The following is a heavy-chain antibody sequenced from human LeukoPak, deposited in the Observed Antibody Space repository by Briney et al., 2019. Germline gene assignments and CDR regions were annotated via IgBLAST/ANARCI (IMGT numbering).Heavy chain of an antibody. J-gene: IGHJ6*02. CDR1: GFTVSSNY. CDR2: IYSGGST. D-gene: IGHD6-19*01. V-gene: IGHV3-53*01. Sequence: GGSLRLSCAASGFTVSSNYMSWVRQAPGKGLEWVSVIYSGGSTYYADSVKGRFTISRDNSKNTLYLQMNSLRAEDTAVYYCARWGEVSGWDRGHGMDVWGQGTTVTVSS. CDR3: ARWGEVSGWDRGHGMDV.